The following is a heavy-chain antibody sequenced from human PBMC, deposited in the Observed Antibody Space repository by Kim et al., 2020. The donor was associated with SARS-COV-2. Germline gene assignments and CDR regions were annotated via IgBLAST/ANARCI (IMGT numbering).Heavy chain of an antibody. CDR1: GFTFSSYA. V-gene: IGHV3-23*01. CDR3: AKGGYGQLVFPWAYGMDV. CDR2: ISGSGGST. D-gene: IGHD6-6*01. Sequence: GGSLRLSCAASGFTFSSYAMSWVRQAPGKGLEWVSAISGSGGSTYYADSVKGRFTISRDNSKNTLYLQMNSLRAEDTAVYYCAKGGYGQLVFPWAYGMDVWGQGTTVTVSS. J-gene: IGHJ6*02.